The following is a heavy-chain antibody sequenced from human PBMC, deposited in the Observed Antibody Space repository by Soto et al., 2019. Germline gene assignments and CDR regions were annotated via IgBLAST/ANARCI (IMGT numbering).Heavy chain of an antibody. J-gene: IGHJ4*02. D-gene: IGHD2-15*01. CDR3: ARAAGVVVAPFDY. CDR1: GGSFSGYY. CDR2: INHSGST. Sequence: SETLSLTCAVYGGSFSGYYWSWIRQPPGKGLEWIGEINHSGSTNYNPSLKSRVTISVDTSKNQFSLKLSSVTAADTAVYYCARAAGVVVAPFDYWGQGTLVTVS. V-gene: IGHV4-34*01.